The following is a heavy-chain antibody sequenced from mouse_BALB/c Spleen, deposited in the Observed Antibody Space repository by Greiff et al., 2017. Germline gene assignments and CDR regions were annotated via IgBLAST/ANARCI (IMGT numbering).Heavy chain of an antibody. CDR1: GYTFTSYW. V-gene: IGHV1-69*02. Sequence: VQLQQPGAELVKPGASVKLSCKASGYTFTSYWMHWVKQRPGQGLEWIGEIDPGDGDTNYNGKFKGKATLTADKSSSTAYMQLSSLTSEDSAVYFCARGDRYDEENAMDYGGQGTSVTVSS. D-gene: IGHD2-14*01. CDR2: IDPGDGDT. J-gene: IGHJ4*01. CDR3: ARGDRYDEENAMDY.